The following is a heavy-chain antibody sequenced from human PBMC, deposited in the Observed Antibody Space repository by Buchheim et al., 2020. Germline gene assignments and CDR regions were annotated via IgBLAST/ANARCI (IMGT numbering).Heavy chain of an antibody. CDR1: GFTFSSYP. Sequence: EVQLVESGGGSAQPGGSLRLSCAASGFTFSSYPMSWVRQAPGKGLEWVSAISGSGASTYYADSLKGRFTISRDISKNTLDLQVNSLRAEDTAVYYCARMRSDYGMDVWGQGTT. V-gene: IGHV3-23*04. D-gene: IGHD3-3*01. CDR2: ISGSGAST. J-gene: IGHJ6*02. CDR3: ARMRSDYGMDV.